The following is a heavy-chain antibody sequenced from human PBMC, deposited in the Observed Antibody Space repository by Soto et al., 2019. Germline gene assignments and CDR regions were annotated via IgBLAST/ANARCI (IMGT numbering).Heavy chain of an antibody. CDR2: INAGNGNT. D-gene: IGHD3-3*01. Sequence: QVQLVQSGAEVKKPGASVKVSCKASGYTFTSYAMHWVRQAPGQRLEWMGWINAGNGNTKYSQKFQGRVTITRDTSASTAYMELSSLRSEDTAVYYCAREYTFFGVVRYYYYYMDVWGKGTTVTVSS. CDR1: GYTFTSYA. J-gene: IGHJ6*03. CDR3: AREYTFFGVVRYYYYYMDV. V-gene: IGHV1-3*01.